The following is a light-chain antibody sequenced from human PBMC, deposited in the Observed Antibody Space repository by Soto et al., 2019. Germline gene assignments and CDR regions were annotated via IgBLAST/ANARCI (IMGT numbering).Light chain of an antibody. V-gene: IGKV3-20*01. CDR2: GAS. CDR1: QSVSSTD. CDR3: QQFGSSPLYT. Sequence: EIALTQSPGTLSLSPGERVTHTCRASQSVSSTDLAWYQQKPGLAPRLLIYGASSRATGIPDRFSGSGSGTDFTLTISRLEPEDFAVYYCQQFGSSPLYTFGQGTKLEIK. J-gene: IGKJ2*01.